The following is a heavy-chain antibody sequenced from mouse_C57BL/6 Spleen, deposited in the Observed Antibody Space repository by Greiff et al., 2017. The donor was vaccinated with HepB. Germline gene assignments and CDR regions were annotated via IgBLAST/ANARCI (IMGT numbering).Heavy chain of an antibody. CDR1: GYAFSSSW. D-gene: IGHD1-1*01. J-gene: IGHJ1*03. Sequence: VKLQESGPELVKPGASVKISCKASGYAFSSSWMNWVKQRPGKGLEWIGRIYPGDGDTNYNGKFKGKATLTADKSSSTAYMQLSSLTSEDSAVYFCAREDEYYYGSSYRYFDVWGTGTTVTVSS. V-gene: IGHV1-82*01. CDR3: AREDEYYYGSSYRYFDV. CDR2: IYPGDGDT.